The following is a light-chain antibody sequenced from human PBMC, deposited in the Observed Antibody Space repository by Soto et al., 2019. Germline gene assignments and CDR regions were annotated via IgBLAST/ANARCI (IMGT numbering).Light chain of an antibody. V-gene: IGKV3-15*01. CDR2: GAS. J-gene: IGKJ5*01. CDR3: QQFHNWPPIT. CDR1: QSVSTN. Sequence: EILMTQFPATLSVSPGERATLSCGASQSVSTNLAWYQQKPGQAPRLLIYGASTRATGIPASFSGSGSGTEFTLPISSLQSEDFAVYYCQQFHNWPPITFGHGTRLEIK.